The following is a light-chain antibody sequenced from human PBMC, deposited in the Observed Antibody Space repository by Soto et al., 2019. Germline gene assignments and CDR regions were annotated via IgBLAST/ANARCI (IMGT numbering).Light chain of an antibody. J-gene: IGLJ3*02. CDR1: TSNIGSNY. CDR2: GKN. V-gene: IGLV1-47*02. Sequence: QSVLTQPPSASGTPGQRVTISCSGSTSNIGSNYVYWYQQFPGTAPKLLIFGKNRRPSGVPDRFSGSKSDTSASLAISGLRSEDEADYYCGTWDRSLPAGVFGGGTKVTVL. CDR3: GTWDRSLPAGV.